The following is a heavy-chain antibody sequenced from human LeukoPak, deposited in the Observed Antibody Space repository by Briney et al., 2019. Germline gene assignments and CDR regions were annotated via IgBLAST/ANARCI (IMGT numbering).Heavy chain of an antibody. Sequence: EGSLRLSCAASGFTFSSHGMHWVRQAPGKGLEWVAVISYDGSNKYYADSVKGRFTISRDNSKNTLYLQMNSLRAEDTAVYYCAMGRQLDYWGQGTLVTVSS. V-gene: IGHV3-30*03. J-gene: IGHJ4*02. CDR1: GFTFSSHG. CDR3: AMGRQLDY. CDR2: ISYDGSNK.